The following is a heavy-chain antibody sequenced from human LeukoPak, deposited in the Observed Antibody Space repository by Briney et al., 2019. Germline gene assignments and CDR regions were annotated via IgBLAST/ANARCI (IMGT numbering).Heavy chain of an antibody. V-gene: IGHV3-23*01. CDR3: ANSQRSSWNYYFDH. Sequence: TGGSLRLSCAASGVTFSSYAMSWVRQAPGKGLGWVSGISGSGGGTYYADSVKGRFTISRDNSKNTLYLQMNSLRAADKAVYFCANSQRSSWNYYFDHWGQGTLVTVSS. J-gene: IGHJ4*02. D-gene: IGHD6-13*01. CDR2: ISGSGGGT. CDR1: GVTFSSYA.